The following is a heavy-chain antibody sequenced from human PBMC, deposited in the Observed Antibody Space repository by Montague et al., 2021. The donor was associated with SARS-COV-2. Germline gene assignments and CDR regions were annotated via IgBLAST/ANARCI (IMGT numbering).Heavy chain of an antibody. Sequence: SETLSLTCAVHGGSFSGYYLNWIRQPPGKGLEWIGEINHSGSTNYNPSLKSRVTIAVDTSKNQVSLKLTSVTAADTAVFYCARSTVTNSPFGFSNKLRSRYNGMDVWGQGTTVTVSS. J-gene: IGHJ6*02. CDR2: INHSGST. CDR3: ARSTVTNSPFGFSNKLRSRYNGMDV. D-gene: IGHD4-17*01. V-gene: IGHV4-34*01. CDR1: GGSFSGYY.